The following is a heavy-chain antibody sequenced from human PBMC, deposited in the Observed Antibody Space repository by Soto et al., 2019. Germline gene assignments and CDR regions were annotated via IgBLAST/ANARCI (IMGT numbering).Heavy chain of an antibody. J-gene: IGHJ5*02. D-gene: IGHD1-26*01. CDR1: TDTFPWYH. CDR3: ARSSGGNFGIIIEGTNWFAP. Sequence: GSMKGSCKGPTDTFPWYHINWVRQAPGPGPEWVGVINPHGGSTAYAQKFKGRVTLTRDTSASTVYMEVSSLTSEDTAMYYCARSSGGNFGIIIEGTNWFAPSGQGTLVTVPS. V-gene: IGHV1-46*01. CDR2: INPHGGST.